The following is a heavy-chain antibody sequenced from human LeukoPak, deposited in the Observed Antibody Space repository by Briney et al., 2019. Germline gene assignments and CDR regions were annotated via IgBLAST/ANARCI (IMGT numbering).Heavy chain of an antibody. Sequence: SVKVSFKASGGTFSSYAISWVRQAPGQGLEWMGRIIPILGIANYAQKFQGRVTITADKSTSTAYMELSSLRSEDTAVYYCARDPTAMAAGFDYWGQGTLVTVSS. D-gene: IGHD5-18*01. J-gene: IGHJ4*02. CDR3: ARDPTAMAAGFDY. CDR1: GGTFSSYA. V-gene: IGHV1-69*04. CDR2: IIPILGIA.